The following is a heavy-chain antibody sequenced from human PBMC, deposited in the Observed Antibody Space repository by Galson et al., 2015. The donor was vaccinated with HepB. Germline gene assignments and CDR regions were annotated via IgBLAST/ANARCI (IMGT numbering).Heavy chain of an antibody. V-gene: IGHV3-13*04. D-gene: IGHD3-10*01. CDR3: VREVSMIRGQVMDGMDV. CDR1: GFIFSTYD. J-gene: IGHJ6*02. Sequence: SLRLSCAASGFIFSTYDMHWVRQRTGEGLEWVSGIGISGTTYYPGYVKGRFTVSRENAKNSLYLQMNNLGAGETAVYYCVREVSMIRGQVMDGMDVWGQGTTVTVSS. CDR2: IGISGTT.